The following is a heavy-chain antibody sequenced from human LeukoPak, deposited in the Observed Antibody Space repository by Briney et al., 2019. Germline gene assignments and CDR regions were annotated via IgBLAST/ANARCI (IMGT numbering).Heavy chain of an antibody. J-gene: IGHJ4*02. D-gene: IGHD2-15*01. Sequence: PGGSLRLSCGASGFTFSTYGMQWVRQAPGKGLEWVAVMWYDGSKKYYADSVKGRFTISRDNSKNTLYLQMNSLRAEDTAVYYCAREYCSGGSCYPKAYFDYWGQGTLVTVSS. CDR3: AREYCSGGSCYPKAYFDY. V-gene: IGHV3-33*01. CDR1: GFTFSTYG. CDR2: MWYDGSKK.